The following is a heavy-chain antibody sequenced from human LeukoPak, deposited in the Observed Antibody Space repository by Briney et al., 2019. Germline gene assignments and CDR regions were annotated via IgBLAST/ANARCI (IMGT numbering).Heavy chain of an antibody. CDR2: INPNSGGT. J-gene: IGHJ4*02. D-gene: IGHD3-22*01. CDR1: GYTFTGYY. Sequence: ASVEVSCKASGYTFTGYYMHWVRQAPGQGLEWMGWINPNSGGTNYAQKFQGRVTMTRDTSISTAYMELSRLRSDDTAVYYCARGVTTTKRLCDYWGQGTLVTVSS. V-gene: IGHV1-2*02. CDR3: ARGVTTTKRLCDY.